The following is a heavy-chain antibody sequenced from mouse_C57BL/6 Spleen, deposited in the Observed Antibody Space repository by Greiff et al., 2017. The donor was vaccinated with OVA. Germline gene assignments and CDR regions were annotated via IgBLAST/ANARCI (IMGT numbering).Heavy chain of an antibody. D-gene: IGHD1-1*01. CDR3: ARDYYGSSYPWFAY. V-gene: IGHV1-81*01. CDR1: GYTFTSYG. CDR2: IYPRSGNT. J-gene: IGHJ3*01. Sequence: VQLQQSGAELARPGASVKLSCKASGYTFTSYGISWVKQRTGQGLEWIGEIYPRSGNTYYNEKFKGKATLTADKSSSTAYMELRSLTSEDSAVYFCARDYYGSSYPWFAYWGQGTLVTVSA.